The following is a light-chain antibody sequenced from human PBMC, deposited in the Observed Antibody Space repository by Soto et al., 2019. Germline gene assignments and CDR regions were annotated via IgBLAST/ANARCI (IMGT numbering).Light chain of an antibody. CDR1: SSNIGSNY. CDR2: RNN. J-gene: IGLJ1*01. CDR3: ATCDDCLGAHHG. Sequence: SELAQPPSASGTPGQRVTISCSGSSSNIGSNYVYWYQQLPGTAPKLLIYRNNQRPSGVPDRFSGSRSGTSASLAITRLRSVGDADYYWATCDDCLGAHHGFGTGTKV. V-gene: IGLV1-47*01.